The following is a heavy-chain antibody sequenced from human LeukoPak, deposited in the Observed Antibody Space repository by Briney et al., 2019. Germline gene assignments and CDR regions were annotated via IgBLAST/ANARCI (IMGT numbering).Heavy chain of an antibody. CDR1: GFTFSTSW. CDR3: STDPRLLIY. D-gene: IGHD2-8*01. Sequence: GGSLRLSCAASGFTFSTSWMTWVRQAPGKGLEWVASINQDGGEIHYADSVKGRFTISRDNAKNSLYLQMNSLRPDDTALYYCSTDPRLLIYWGHGTLVTVSS. V-gene: IGHV3-7*03. CDR2: INQDGGEI. J-gene: IGHJ4*01.